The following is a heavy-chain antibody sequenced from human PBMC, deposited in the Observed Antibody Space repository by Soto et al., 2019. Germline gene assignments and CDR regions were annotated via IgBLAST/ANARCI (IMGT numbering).Heavy chain of an antibody. CDR2: ISYDGSNK. CDR3: AKDLEWGVVVPAAGDYYYYYGMDV. J-gene: IGHJ6*02. Sequence: GGSLRLSCAASGFTFSSYGMHWVRQAPGKGLEWVAVISYDGSNKYYADSVKGRFTISRDNSKNTLDLQMNSLRAEDTAVYYCAKDLEWGVVVPAAGDYYYYYGMDVWGQGTTVTVSS. V-gene: IGHV3-30*18. D-gene: IGHD2-2*01. CDR1: GFTFSSYG.